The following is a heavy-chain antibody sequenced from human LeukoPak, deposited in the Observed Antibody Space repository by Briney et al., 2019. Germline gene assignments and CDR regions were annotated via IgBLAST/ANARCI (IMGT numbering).Heavy chain of an antibody. D-gene: IGHD5-12*01. CDR3: ARDRAGYSGYECQAY. CDR1: GFNFSSYS. J-gene: IGHJ4*02. V-gene: IGHV3-21*01. Sequence: PGGSLRLSCAGSGFNFSSYSMNWVRQAPGKGLEWVSSISSGGTYIYYADSVKGRFTISRDNTKNSLALQMNSLRAEYTAVYYCARDRAGYSGYECQAYWGQGTLVTVSS. CDR2: ISSGGTYI.